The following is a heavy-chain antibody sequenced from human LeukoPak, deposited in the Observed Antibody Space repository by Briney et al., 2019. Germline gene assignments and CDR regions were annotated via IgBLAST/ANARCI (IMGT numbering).Heavy chain of an antibody. J-gene: IGHJ3*02. V-gene: IGHV1-46*01. Sequence: GASVKVSCKAFGYTFTSNYMHWVRQAPGQGPEWMGVISPSGGSTIYAQKFQGRVTMTEDTSTDTAYMELSSLRSEDTAVYYCATGPGGSYVTFDIWGQGTMVTVSS. CDR2: ISPSGGST. CDR1: GYTFTSNY. CDR3: ATGPGGSYVTFDI. D-gene: IGHD1-26*01.